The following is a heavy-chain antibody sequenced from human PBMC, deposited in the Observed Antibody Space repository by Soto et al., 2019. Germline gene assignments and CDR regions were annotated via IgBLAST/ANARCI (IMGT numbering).Heavy chain of an antibody. CDR1: GFTFSSYA. CDR3: AKAGDLGAMVTSFDY. CDR2: IRGSGGST. D-gene: IGHD5-18*01. J-gene: IGHJ4*02. Sequence: GGSLRLSCAASGFTFSSYAMSWVRQAPGKGLEWVSAIRGSGGSTYYADSVKGRFTISRDNSKNTLYLQMNSLRAEDTAVYYCAKAGDLGAMVTSFDYWGQGTLVTVSS. V-gene: IGHV3-23*01.